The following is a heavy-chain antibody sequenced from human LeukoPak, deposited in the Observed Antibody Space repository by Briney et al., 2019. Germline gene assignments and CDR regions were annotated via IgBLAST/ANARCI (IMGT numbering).Heavy chain of an antibody. Sequence: SETLSLTCTVSGGSISNYYWSWLRQPAGKGLEWIGRVYSSGNTNYNPSLKSRVAMSIDTSKNQFSLNLYSVTAADTAVYYCVTDSSGWYLYWGQGTLVTVSS. CDR3: VTDSSGWYLY. CDR1: GGSISNYY. V-gene: IGHV4-4*07. D-gene: IGHD6-19*01. J-gene: IGHJ4*02. CDR2: VYSSGNT.